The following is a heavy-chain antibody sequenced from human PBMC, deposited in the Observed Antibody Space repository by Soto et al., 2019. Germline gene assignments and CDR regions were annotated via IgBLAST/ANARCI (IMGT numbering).Heavy chain of an antibody. CDR2: IIPIFGTA. CDR1: GGTFSSYA. CDR3: ARDSMVLGYFDY. V-gene: IGHV1-69*13. Sequence: SVKVSCKASGGTFSSYAISWVRQAPGQGLEWMGGIIPIFGTANYAQKFQGRVTITADESTSTAYMELSSLRSEDTAVYYCARDSMVLGYFDYWGQGTLVTVSS. J-gene: IGHJ4*02. D-gene: IGHD2-8*01.